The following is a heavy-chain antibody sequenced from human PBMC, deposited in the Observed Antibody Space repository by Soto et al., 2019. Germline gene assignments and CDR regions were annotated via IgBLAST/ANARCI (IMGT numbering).Heavy chain of an antibody. CDR2: IYYSGST. CDR1: GGSISSSSYY. V-gene: IGHV4-39*01. D-gene: IGHD3-9*01. CDR3: ARLRITTGYYVYYYYYMDV. J-gene: IGHJ6*03. Sequence: QLQLQESGPGLVKPSETLSLTCTVSGGSISSSSYYWGWIRQPPGKGLEWIGSIYYSGSTYYNPSLKSRVTISVDTSKNQFSLRLSSVTAADTAVYYCARLRITTGYYVYYYYYMDVWGKGTTVTVSS.